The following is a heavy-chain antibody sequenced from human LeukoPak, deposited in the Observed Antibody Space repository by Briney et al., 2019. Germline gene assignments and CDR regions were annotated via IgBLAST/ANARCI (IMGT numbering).Heavy chain of an antibody. J-gene: IGHJ3*02. V-gene: IGHV3-23*01. D-gene: IGHD3-10*01. Sequence: PGGSLRLSCAASGFTFSSYAMSWVRQAPGKGLEWVSAISGSGGSTYYADYVKGRFTISRDNSKNTLYLQMNSLRVEDTALYYCAKGGASGPDAFDIWGQGTMVTVSS. CDR1: GFTFSSYA. CDR3: AKGGASGPDAFDI. CDR2: ISGSGGST.